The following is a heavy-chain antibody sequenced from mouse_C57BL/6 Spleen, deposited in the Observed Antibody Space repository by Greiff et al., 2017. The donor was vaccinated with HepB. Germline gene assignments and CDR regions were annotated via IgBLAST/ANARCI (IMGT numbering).Heavy chain of an antibody. D-gene: IGHD1-1*01. V-gene: IGHV3-6*01. J-gene: IGHJ4*01. CDR3: ARAYYGSNAMDY. CDR2: ISYDGSN. CDR1: GYSITSGYY. Sequence: EVQLVESGPGLVKPSQSLSLTCSVTGYSITSGYYWNWIRQFPGNKLEWMGYISYDGSNNYNPSLKNRISITRDTSKNQFFLKLNSVTTEDTATYYCARAYYGSNAMDYWGQGTSVTVSS.